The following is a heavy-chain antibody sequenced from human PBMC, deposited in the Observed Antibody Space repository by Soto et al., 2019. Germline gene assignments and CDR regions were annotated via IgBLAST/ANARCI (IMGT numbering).Heavy chain of an antibody. CDR3: AKDKGGRYCSRTSCLYSFDY. V-gene: IGHV3-23*01. CDR1: GFTFSTYA. Sequence: PGGSLRLSCTASGFTFSTYAMSWVRQAPGKGLEWVSTISDSGSTYYADSVKGRFTISRDNSKNTLYLEMNSLRAEDTAVYYSAKDKGGRYCSRTSCLYSFDYWGQGTLVTVSS. D-gene: IGHD2-2*01. CDR2: ISDSGST. J-gene: IGHJ4*02.